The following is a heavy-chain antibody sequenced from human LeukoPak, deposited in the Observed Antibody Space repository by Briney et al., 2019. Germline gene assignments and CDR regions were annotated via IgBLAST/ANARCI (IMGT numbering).Heavy chain of an antibody. J-gene: IGHJ4*02. V-gene: IGHV5-51*01. CDR2: IYPGDSDT. Sequence: GESLKISCMGSGYSFTSCWIGWVRQMPGKGLEWMGIIYPGDSDTRYSPSFQGQVTISADKSISTAYLQRSSLKASDTAMYYCARLAGGDYGGKYPYFDYWGQGTLVTVSS. CDR3: ARLAGGDYGGKYPYFDY. CDR1: GYSFTSCW. D-gene: IGHD4-23*01.